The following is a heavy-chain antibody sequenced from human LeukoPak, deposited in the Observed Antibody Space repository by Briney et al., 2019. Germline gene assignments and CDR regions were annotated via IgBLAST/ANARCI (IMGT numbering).Heavy chain of an antibody. V-gene: IGHV3-74*01. CDR2: INTDGTTT. CDR3: ARANDHADSSGYSHDY. D-gene: IGHD3-22*01. Sequence: GGSLRLSCAASGSTFSSYWMQWVRQDPGKGLVWVSRINTDGTTTDYADSVKGRFTISRDNAKSTLYLQMNSLRAEDTAVYYCARANDHADSSGYSHDYWGQGTLVTVSS. CDR1: GSTFSSYW. J-gene: IGHJ4*02.